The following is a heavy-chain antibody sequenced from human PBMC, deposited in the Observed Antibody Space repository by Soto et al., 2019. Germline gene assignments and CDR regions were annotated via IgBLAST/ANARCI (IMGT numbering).Heavy chain of an antibody. Sequence: QVQLVQSGAEVKKPGASVKVSCKASGYTFTSYDIHWVRQDTGQGLEWMGWMNANSGNTGYAQKFQGRVTMTRNTSISTAYMERSRLRAEDTALYYCARFNDLRHCWGQGTLVTVSS. D-gene: IGHD2-8*01. J-gene: IGHJ4*02. V-gene: IGHV1-8*01. CDR2: MNANSGNT. CDR1: GYTFTSYD. CDR3: ARFNDLRHC.